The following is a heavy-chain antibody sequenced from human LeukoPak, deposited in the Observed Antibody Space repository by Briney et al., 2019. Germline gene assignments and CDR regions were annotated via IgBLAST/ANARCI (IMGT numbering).Heavy chain of an antibody. CDR1: GGTFSSYA. J-gene: IGHJ2*01. V-gene: IGHV1-69*13. CDR2: IIPIFGTA. CDR3: ARDRSGNPDYYGAGAWYFDL. Sequence: GASVKVSCKASGGTFSSYAISWVRQAPGQGLEWMGGIIPIFGTANYAQKFQGRVTITADESTSTAYMELSSLRSEDTAVYYCARDRSGNPDYYGAGAWYFDLWGRGTLVTVSS. D-gene: IGHD3-10*01.